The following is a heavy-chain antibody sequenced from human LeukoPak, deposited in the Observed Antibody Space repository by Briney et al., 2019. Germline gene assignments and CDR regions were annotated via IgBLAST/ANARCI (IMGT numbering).Heavy chain of an antibody. D-gene: IGHD5-18*01. CDR2: IYHSGST. Sequence: SETLSLTCTVSGHSISSGYYWGWIRQPPGKGLEWIGSIYHSGSTYYNPSLKSRVTISVDTSKNQFSLKLSSVTAADTAVYYCARVDTAMVTSHFDYWGQGTLVTVSS. V-gene: IGHV4-38-2*02. CDR3: ARVDTAMVTSHFDY. CDR1: GHSISSGYY. J-gene: IGHJ4*02.